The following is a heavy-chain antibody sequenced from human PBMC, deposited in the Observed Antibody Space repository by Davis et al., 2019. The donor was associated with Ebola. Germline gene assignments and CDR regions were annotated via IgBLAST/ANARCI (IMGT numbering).Heavy chain of an antibody. Sequence: PSETLSLTCTVSGGSISSGYYWGWIRQPPGKGLEWIGSIYHSGSTYYNPSLKSRVTISVDTSKNQFSLKLSSVTAADTAVYYCARERREAAQYYYYYYMDVWGKGTTVTVSS. J-gene: IGHJ6*03. CDR1: GGSISSGYY. V-gene: IGHV4-38-2*02. CDR2: IYHSGST. CDR3: ARERREAAQYYYYYYMDV. D-gene: IGHD2-15*01.